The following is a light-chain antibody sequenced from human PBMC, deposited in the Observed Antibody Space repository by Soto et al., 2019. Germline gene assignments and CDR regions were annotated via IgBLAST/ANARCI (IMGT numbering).Light chain of an antibody. J-gene: IGKJ2*01. CDR1: QSLVYSDGNTY. CDR3: MQGTHWPPYT. CDR2: KVS. Sequence: DVVMTQSPLSLPVTLGQPASISCRSSQSLVYSDGNTYLNWFQQRPGQSPRRLIYKVSNRDSGVPDRFSGSVSGTDFTLKISRVEVEDVGVYYCMQGTHWPPYTFGQGTKLEIK. V-gene: IGKV2-30*01.